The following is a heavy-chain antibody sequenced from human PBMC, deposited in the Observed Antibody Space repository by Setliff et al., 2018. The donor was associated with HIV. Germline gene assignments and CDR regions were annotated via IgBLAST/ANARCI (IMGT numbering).Heavy chain of an antibody. V-gene: IGHV4-39*01. CDR1: GGSISSSSYC. Sequence: SETLSLTCTVSGGSISSSSYCWGWIRQPPGKGLEWIGSIYYSGSTYYNPSLKSRVTIPVDTSKNQFSLKLSSVTAADTAVYYCARQGRDGYEGDIWGQGTMVTVSS. J-gene: IGHJ3*02. CDR3: ARQGRDGYEGDI. CDR2: IYYSGST. D-gene: IGHD5-12*01.